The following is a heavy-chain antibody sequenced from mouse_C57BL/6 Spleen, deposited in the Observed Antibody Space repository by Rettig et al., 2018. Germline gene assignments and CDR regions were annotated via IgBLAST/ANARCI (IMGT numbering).Heavy chain of an antibody. Sequence: EVQLQQSGPVLVKPGASVKMSCKASGYTFTDYYMNWVKQSHGKSLEWIGVINPYNGGTSYNQKFKGKATLTVDKSSSTAYMELNSLTSEDSAVYYCARWTDYFDYWGQGTTLTVSS. V-gene: IGHV1-19*01. CDR2: INPYNGGT. CDR1: GYTFTDYY. CDR3: ARWTDYFDY. J-gene: IGHJ2*01.